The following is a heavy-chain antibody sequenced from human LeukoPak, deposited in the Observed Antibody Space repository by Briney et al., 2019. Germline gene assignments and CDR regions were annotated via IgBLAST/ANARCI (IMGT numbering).Heavy chain of an antibody. CDR1: GFTLSIYA. Sequence: GGSLRLSCAASGFTLSIYAMSWVRQAPGKGLEWVSGISGSGGSTYYADSVKGRFTISRDNAKNSLYLQMNSLRAEDTAVYYCAELGITMIGGVWGKGTTVTISS. V-gene: IGHV3-23*01. J-gene: IGHJ6*04. D-gene: IGHD3-10*02. CDR3: AELGITMIGGV. CDR2: ISGSGGST.